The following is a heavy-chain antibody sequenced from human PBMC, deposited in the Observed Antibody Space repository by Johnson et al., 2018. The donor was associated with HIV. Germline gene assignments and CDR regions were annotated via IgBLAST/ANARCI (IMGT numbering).Heavy chain of an antibody. D-gene: IGHD2-15*01. CDR3: TTGDCSGGSCHAFDI. CDR1: GFTFSDVW. CDR2: IKTKTEGGTT. V-gene: IGHV3-15*01. Sequence: MLLVESGGGVVRPGDSLRLSCAASGFTFSDVWMTWVRQAPGRGLEWLGRIKTKTEGGTTDYAAPVKGRFTISRDDSINTVYLQMNSLKSEDMAVYYCTTGDCSGGSCHAFDIWGQGTMVTVSS. J-gene: IGHJ3*02.